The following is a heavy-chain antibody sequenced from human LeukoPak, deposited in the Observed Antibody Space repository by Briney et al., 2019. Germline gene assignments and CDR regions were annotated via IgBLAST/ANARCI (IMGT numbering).Heavy chain of an antibody. Sequence: PGGSLRLSCAASGFTFSDYYMSWIRQAPGKGLEWVSYISSSSSYTNYADSVKGRFTISRDNAKNSLYLQMNSLRAEDTAVYYCARDRHVDTAMAPFDYWGQGTLVTVSS. CDR3: ARDRHVDTAMAPFDY. J-gene: IGHJ4*02. CDR2: ISSSSSYT. CDR1: GFTFSDYY. D-gene: IGHD5-18*01. V-gene: IGHV3-11*06.